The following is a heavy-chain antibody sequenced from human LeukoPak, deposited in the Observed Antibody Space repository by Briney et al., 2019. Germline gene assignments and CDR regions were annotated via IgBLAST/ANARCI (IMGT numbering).Heavy chain of an antibody. Sequence: GGSLRLSCAASGFTFSSYSMNWVRQAPGKGLEWVSVIYSGGSTYYADSVKGRFTISRDNSKNTLYLQMNSLRAEDTAVYYCARGGLVTTTYYFDYWGQGTLVTVSS. CDR1: GFTFSSYS. J-gene: IGHJ4*02. V-gene: IGHV3-66*01. D-gene: IGHD4-17*01. CDR2: IYSGGST. CDR3: ARGGLVTTTYYFDY.